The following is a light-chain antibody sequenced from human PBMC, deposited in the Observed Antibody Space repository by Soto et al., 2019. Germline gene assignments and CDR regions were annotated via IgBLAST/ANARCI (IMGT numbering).Light chain of an antibody. V-gene: IGLV3-1*01. J-gene: IGLJ1*01. CDR1: KLGDKY. CDR2: QDS. CDR3: QAWDRSTGV. Sequence: SYELTQPPSVSVSPGQTASITCSGDKLGDKYVCWYHQKPGQSPVLVIYQDSKRPSGIPERFSGSNSGTTATLTISGTQPMDEADYYCQAWDRSTGVFGTGTKATVL.